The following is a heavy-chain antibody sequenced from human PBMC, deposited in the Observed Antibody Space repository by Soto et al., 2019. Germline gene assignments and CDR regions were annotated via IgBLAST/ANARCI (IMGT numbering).Heavy chain of an antibody. CDR1: GYTFTGYH. CDR2: INTNTGDT. J-gene: IGHJ5*02. D-gene: IGHD1-26*01. Sequence: VASVKVSCKTSGYTFTGYHIHWGRQAPGQGLEWMGWINTNTGDTNYAQKFQGWVTMTRDTSINTAYVQLSRLTSDDTAVYYCARWVGASNWFDPWGQGTLVTVSS. V-gene: IGHV1-2*04. CDR3: ARWVGASNWFDP.